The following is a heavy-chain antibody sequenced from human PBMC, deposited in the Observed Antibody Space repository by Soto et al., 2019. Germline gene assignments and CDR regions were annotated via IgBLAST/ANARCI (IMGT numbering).Heavy chain of an antibody. Sequence: QVQLVQSGAEVKKPGASVKVSCKASGYTFTSYAMHWVRQAPGQRLEWMGWINAGNGNTKYSQKFQGRVTITRDTSASTAYMELSSLRSEDTAVYYCARDVTTGEGQSWFDPWGQGTLVTVSS. CDR1: GYTFTSYA. CDR2: INAGNGNT. CDR3: ARDVTTGEGQSWFDP. J-gene: IGHJ5*02. V-gene: IGHV1-3*01. D-gene: IGHD4-4*01.